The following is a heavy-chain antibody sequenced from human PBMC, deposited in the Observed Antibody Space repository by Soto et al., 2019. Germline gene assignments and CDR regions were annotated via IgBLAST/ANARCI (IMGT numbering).Heavy chain of an antibody. V-gene: IGHV2-5*02. CDR2: IYWDDDK. CDR1: GFSLSTSGVG. CDR3: ARDSSGWYGFDY. Sequence: QITLKESGPPLVKPTQTLTLTCTFSGFSLSTSGVGVAWIRQPPGKALEWLALIYWDDDKRYSPSLKSRLTITKDTSKNQVVLTMTNMDPVDTATYYCARDSSGWYGFDYWGQGTLVTVSS. D-gene: IGHD6-19*01. J-gene: IGHJ4*02.